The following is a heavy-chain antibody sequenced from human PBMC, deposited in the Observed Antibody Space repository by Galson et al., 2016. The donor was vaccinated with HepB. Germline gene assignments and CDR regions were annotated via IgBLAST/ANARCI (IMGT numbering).Heavy chain of an antibody. CDR1: GFDFRSYW. Sequence: SLRLSCAASGFDFRSYWMHWVRQGPGEGLVWVSRISYDGTRTNYADSVQGRFTISRDNAKNTLYLQMNSLRPEDTAVYYCTRDFPGSHDASDFWGQGTMVTVSS. CDR2: ISYDGTRT. D-gene: IGHD3-10*01. J-gene: IGHJ3*01. CDR3: TRDFPGSHDASDF. V-gene: IGHV3-74*01.